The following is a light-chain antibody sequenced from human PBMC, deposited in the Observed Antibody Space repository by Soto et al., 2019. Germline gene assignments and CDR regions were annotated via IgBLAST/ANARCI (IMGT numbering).Light chain of an antibody. J-gene: IGKJ4*01. CDR2: DAS. CDR3: QQYNNWPVT. V-gene: IGKV3-15*01. Sequence: ILMTQSPATLSASPGERATLSCRASQSVSTHVAWYQQRPGQPPRLLIYDASTRATDISARFSGSGSGTEFTLTITSLQSEDCAVYYCQQYNNWPVTFGGGTKVEIK. CDR1: QSVSTH.